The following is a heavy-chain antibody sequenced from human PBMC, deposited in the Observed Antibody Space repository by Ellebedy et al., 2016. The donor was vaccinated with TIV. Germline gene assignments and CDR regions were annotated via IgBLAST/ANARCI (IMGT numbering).Heavy chain of an antibody. D-gene: IGHD2-21*02. J-gene: IGHJ4*02. V-gene: IGHV3-7*03. CDR1: GFIFSGSW. CDR3: ARDVAPVGQVTFDC. Sequence: PGGSLRLSCAASGFIFSGSWMTWVRQAPGKGLEWVANIYQDGSDEYYVDSVKGRFTISRDNAKNSRYLQMNSLRAEDTAMYYCARDVAPVGQVTFDCWGQGTLVTVSS. CDR2: IYQDGSDE.